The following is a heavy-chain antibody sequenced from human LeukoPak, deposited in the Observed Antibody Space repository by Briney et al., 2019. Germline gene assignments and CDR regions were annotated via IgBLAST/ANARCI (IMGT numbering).Heavy chain of an antibody. V-gene: IGHV3-23*01. CDR1: GYTFSNYA. D-gene: IGHD6-13*01. Sequence: GGSLRLSCAASGYTFSNYAMTWVRQAPGKRLEWVSGISHNGDRIYYADSVKGRFTISRDNSKNTLYLQMNSLRPEATALYYCAKDSVAAAGTAWFDPWGQGTLVTVSS. CDR2: ISHNGDRI. CDR3: AKDSVAAAGTAWFDP. J-gene: IGHJ5*02.